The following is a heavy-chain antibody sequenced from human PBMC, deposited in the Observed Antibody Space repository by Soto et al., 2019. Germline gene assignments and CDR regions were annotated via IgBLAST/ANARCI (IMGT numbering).Heavy chain of an antibody. D-gene: IGHD2-2*01. CDR3: TGQGGCSSTSCPTPQDDGYYYYYMDV. CDR2: IRSKANSYAT. Sequence: GGSLRLSCAASGFTFSGSAMHWVRQASGKGLEWVGRIRSKANSYATAYAGWVKGRVTISSYDSKNTAYLKMNSLKTEDTAVYYCTGQGGCSSTSCPTPQDDGYYYYYMDVWGKGTTVTVSS. J-gene: IGHJ6*03. V-gene: IGHV3-73*01. CDR1: GFTFSGSA.